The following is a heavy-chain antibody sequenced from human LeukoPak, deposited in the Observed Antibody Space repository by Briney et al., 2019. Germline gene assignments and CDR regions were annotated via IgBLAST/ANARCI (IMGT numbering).Heavy chain of an antibody. V-gene: IGHV1-2*06. CDR1: GYTFTGYY. CDR3: ARAHPYTYNWNWGDY. D-gene: IGHD1-7*01. Sequence: ASVKVSCKASGYTFTGYYMHWVRQAPGQGLEGMGRINPNSGGTNYAQKFQGRVTMTRDTSIRTAYMELSRLRSDDTAVYYCARAHPYTYNWNWGDYWGQGTLVTVSS. CDR2: INPNSGGT. J-gene: IGHJ4*02.